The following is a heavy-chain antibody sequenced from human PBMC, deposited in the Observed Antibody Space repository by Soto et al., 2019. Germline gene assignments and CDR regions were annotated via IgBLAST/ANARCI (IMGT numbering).Heavy chain of an antibody. D-gene: IGHD6-13*01. CDR1: GDSFSSYA. J-gene: IGHJ4*02. Sequence: QVQLVQSGAEMKKPGSSVKVSCKVSGDSFSSYAISWVRQAPGEGLEWVGGIIPIFETANYAQNFQGRVTITAVESTTTAYLEVTRLRPHDTAVFYCAASDSSSWQHDYWGQGTLITVSS. V-gene: IGHV1-69*01. CDR2: IIPIFETA. CDR3: AASDSSSWQHDY.